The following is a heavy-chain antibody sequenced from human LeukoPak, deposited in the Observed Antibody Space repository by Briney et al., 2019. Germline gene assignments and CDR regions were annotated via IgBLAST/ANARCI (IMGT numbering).Heavy chain of an antibody. CDR3: ARVRGIAAAGGGY. CDR1: GFTFSSYA. Sequence: TGGSLRLSCAASGFTFSSYAMHWVRQAPGKGLEWVAVISYDGSNKYYADSVKGRFTISRDNSKNTLYLQMNSLRAEDTAVYYCARVRGIAAAGGGYWGQGTLVTVSS. J-gene: IGHJ4*02. V-gene: IGHV3-30-3*01. D-gene: IGHD6-13*01. CDR2: ISYDGSNK.